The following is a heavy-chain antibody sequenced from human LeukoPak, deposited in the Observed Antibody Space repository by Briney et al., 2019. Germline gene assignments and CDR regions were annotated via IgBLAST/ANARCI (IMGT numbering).Heavy chain of an antibody. CDR1: GYTFTSYD. J-gene: IGHJ3*02. V-gene: IGHV1-69*04. CDR2: IIPILGIA. Sequence: SVKVSCKASGYTFTSYDISWVRQAPGQGLEWMGRIIPILGIANYTQKFQGRVTITADKSTSTAYMELSSLRSEDTAVYYCARLGSAHAFDIWGQGTMVTVSS. CDR3: ARLGSAHAFDI.